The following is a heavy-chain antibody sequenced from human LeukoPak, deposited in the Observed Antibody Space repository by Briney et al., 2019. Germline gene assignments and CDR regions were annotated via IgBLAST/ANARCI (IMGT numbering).Heavy chain of an antibody. CDR2: IASDGSST. J-gene: IGHJ6*02. V-gene: IGHV3-74*01. Sequence: SGGSLRLSCAASGFTFSSYWMNWVRQAPGKGLVWVSRIASDGSSTTYADSVKGRFSISRDNAKNTLYLQMNSLRAEDTGVYYCVRDRNFGVVTKNGLDVWGQGTTVTVSS. CDR3: VRDRNFGVVTKNGLDV. CDR1: GFTFSSYW. D-gene: IGHD3-3*01.